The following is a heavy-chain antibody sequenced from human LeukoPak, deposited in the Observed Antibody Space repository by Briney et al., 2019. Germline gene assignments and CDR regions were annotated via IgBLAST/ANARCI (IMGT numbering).Heavy chain of an antibody. J-gene: IGHJ5*02. Sequence: GGSLRLSCAASGFTFSSYSMNWVRQAPGKGLEWVSSISSSSSYIYYADSVKGRFTISRDNAKNSLYLQMNSLRAEDTAVYYCARGPGVVITANNWFDPWGQGTLVTVSS. CDR1: GFTFSSYS. V-gene: IGHV3-21*01. D-gene: IGHD3-3*01. CDR3: ARGPGVVITANNWFDP. CDR2: ISSSSSYI.